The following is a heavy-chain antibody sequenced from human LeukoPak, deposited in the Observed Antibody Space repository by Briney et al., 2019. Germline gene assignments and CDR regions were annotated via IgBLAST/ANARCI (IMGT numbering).Heavy chain of an antibody. D-gene: IGHD4-17*01. Sequence: PGGSLRLSCAASGFTSSSYAMSWVRQAPGKGLEWVSAISGSGGSTYYADSVKGRFTISRDNSKNTLYLQMNSLRAEDTAVYYCAKSLEYGDYEDYWGQGTLVTVSS. CDR1: GFTSSSYA. V-gene: IGHV3-23*01. J-gene: IGHJ4*02. CDR2: ISGSGGST. CDR3: AKSLEYGDYEDY.